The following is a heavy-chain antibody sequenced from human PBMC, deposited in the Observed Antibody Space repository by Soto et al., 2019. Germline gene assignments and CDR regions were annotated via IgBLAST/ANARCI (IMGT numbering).Heavy chain of an antibody. CDR1: GGSISSYY. CDR3: ASSSPHYDFWSGYSFWDAFDI. D-gene: IGHD3-3*01. Sequence: PSETLSLTCTVSGGSISSYYWSWIRQPPGKGLEWIGYIYYSGSTNYNPSLKSRVTISVGTSKNQFSLKLRSVTAADTAVYYCASSSPHYDFWSGYSFWDAFDIWGQGTMVTVSS. CDR2: IYYSGST. J-gene: IGHJ3*02. V-gene: IGHV4-59*01.